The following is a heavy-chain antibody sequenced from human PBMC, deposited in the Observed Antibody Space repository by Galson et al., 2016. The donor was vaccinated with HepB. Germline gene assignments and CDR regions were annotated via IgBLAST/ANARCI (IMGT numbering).Heavy chain of an antibody. CDR1: GASISRNGYY. CDR3: ARGVIVVPDVYYYGMDV. CDR2: IYGSGST. D-gene: IGHD2-2*01. J-gene: IGHJ6*04. V-gene: IGHV4-61*09. Sequence: TLSLTCTASGASISRNGYYWSWVRQPAGKGLEWIGDIYGSGSTNYNPSLKSRLAISTDTSKNQFSLTLTSVTAADTAVYFCARGVIVVPDVYYYGMDVWGKGTTVIVSS.